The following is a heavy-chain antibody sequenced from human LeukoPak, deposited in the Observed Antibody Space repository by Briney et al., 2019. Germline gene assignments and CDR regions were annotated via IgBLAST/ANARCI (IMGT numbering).Heavy chain of an antibody. Sequence: PSETLSLTCTVSGGSISSYYWSWIRQPPGKGLEWIGEITDSGSTNYNPSLKSRVTISVDTSKSQFSLKLSSVTAADTAVYYCARRPRNSGSDDGPSGLDYWGQGTLVTVSS. D-gene: IGHD1-26*01. J-gene: IGHJ4*02. CDR2: ITDSGST. CDR1: GGSISSYY. V-gene: IGHV4-34*01. CDR3: ARRPRNSGSDDGPSGLDY.